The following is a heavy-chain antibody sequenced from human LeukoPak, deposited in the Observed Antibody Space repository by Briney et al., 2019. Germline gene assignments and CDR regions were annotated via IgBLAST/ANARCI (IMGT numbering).Heavy chain of an antibody. CDR3: ARAGLWFGYNWFDP. Sequence: SETLSLTCTVSGDSISSTSHYWDWIRQPPGKGPEWIGNIYFSGSTYYNPSLKSRVTISVDTSKNQFSLKLSSVTAADTAVYYCARAGLWFGYNWFDPWGQGTLVTVSS. CDR2: IYFSGST. J-gene: IGHJ5*02. CDR1: GDSISSTSHY. D-gene: IGHD3-10*01. V-gene: IGHV4-39*07.